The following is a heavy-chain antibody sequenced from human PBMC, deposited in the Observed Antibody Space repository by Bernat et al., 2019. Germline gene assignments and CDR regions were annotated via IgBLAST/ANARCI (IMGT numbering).Heavy chain of an antibody. Sequence: EVQLVESGGGLVKPGGSLRLSCAASGFIFSSYSMNWVRQAPGKGLEWVSSISSSSSYISYADSMKGRFTISRDNAKNSLYLQMNSLRAEDTAVYYCARALGVGVTRIGDVFDIWGQGTMVTVSS. J-gene: IGHJ3*02. D-gene: IGHD1-26*01. CDR2: ISSSSSYI. CDR1: GFIFSSYS. CDR3: ARALGVGVTRIGDVFDI. V-gene: IGHV3-21*01.